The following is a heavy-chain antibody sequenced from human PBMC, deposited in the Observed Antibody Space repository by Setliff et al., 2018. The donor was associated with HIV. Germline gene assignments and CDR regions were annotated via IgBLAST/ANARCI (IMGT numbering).Heavy chain of an antibody. CDR2: INDSGST. J-gene: IGHJ6*02. Sequence: PSETLSLTCAVYNGSFSGYYWTWIRQPPGKGLEWIGEINDSGSTNYSPSLKSRVTISVDASRNQFSLRLSSVTAADTAIFYCARATTGYSSIWYRNGLTYYYGMDVWGQGTTVTVSS. CDR3: ARATTGYSSIWYRNGLTYYYGMDV. V-gene: IGHV4-34*01. D-gene: IGHD6-13*01. CDR1: NGSFSGYY.